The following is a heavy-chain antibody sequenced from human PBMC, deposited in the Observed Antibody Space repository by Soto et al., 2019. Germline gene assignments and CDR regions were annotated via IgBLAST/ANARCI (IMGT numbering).Heavy chain of an antibody. D-gene: IGHD3-10*01. CDR3: ARDLVHYYGSGSYPRPVYGMDV. J-gene: IGHJ6*02. Sequence: QVQLVQSGAEVKKPGSSVKVSCKASGGTFSSYAISWVRQAPGQGLEWMGGIIPIFGTANYAQKFQGRVTITADKSTSTAYMELSSLRSEDTAVYYCARDLVHYYGSGSYPRPVYGMDVWGQGTTVTVSS. CDR1: GGTFSSYA. CDR2: IIPIFGTA. V-gene: IGHV1-69*06.